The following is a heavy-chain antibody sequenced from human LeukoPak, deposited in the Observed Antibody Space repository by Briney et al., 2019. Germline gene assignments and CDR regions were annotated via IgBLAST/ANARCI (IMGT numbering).Heavy chain of an antibody. CDR3: ARDHPYSSGWYGYDY. V-gene: IGHV1-18*01. D-gene: IGHD6-19*01. J-gene: IGHJ4*02. CDR2: ISAFNGNT. CDR1: GYTFTSYG. Sequence: GASVKVSCKASGYTFTSYGISWVRQAPGQGLEWMGWISAFNGNTNYAQKLQGRVTMTTDTSTSTAYMELRSLRSDDTAVYYCARDHPYSSGWYGYDYWGQGTLVTVSS.